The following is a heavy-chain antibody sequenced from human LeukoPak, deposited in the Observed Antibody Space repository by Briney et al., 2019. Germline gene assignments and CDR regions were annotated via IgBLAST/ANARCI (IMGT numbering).Heavy chain of an antibody. CDR1: GYTFTSYD. CDR3: ARSDTEDWYFDL. D-gene: IGHD3-9*01. V-gene: IGHV1-8*01. CDR2: MNPNSGNT. Sequence: ASVKVSCKASGYTFTSYDINWVRQATGQGLEWMGWMNPNSGNTGYAQKFQGRVTMTRNTSISTAYMELSSLRSEDTAVYYCARSDTEDWYFDLWGRGTLVTVSS. J-gene: IGHJ2*01.